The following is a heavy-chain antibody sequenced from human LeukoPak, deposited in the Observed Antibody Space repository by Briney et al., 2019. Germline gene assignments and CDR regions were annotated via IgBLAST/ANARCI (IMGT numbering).Heavy chain of an antibody. CDR3: ARTTVVTPMDV. D-gene: IGHD4-23*01. Sequence: SETLSLTCTVSGGSISSYYWSWIRQPPGKGLEWIGYIYYSGSTNYNPSLKSRVTISVDTSKNQFSLRLSSVTAADTAVYYCARTTVVTPMDVWGQGTTVTVSS. CDR2: IYYSGST. V-gene: IGHV4-59*12. CDR1: GGSISSYY. J-gene: IGHJ6*02.